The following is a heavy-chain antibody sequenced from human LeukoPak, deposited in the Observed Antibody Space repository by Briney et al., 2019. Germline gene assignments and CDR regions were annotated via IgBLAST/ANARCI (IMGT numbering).Heavy chain of an antibody. D-gene: IGHD2-2*01. CDR1: GYTFTSYY. J-gene: IGHJ5*02. CDR2: INPSGGST. CDR3: ARDETNCSSTSCYPSNWFDP. Sequence: ASVKVSCKASGYTFTSYYMHWVRQAPGQGLEWMGIINPSGGSTSYAQKFQGRVTMTWDTSTSTVYMELSSLRSEDTAVYYCARDETNCSSTSCYPSNWFDPWGQGTLVTVSS. V-gene: IGHV1-46*01.